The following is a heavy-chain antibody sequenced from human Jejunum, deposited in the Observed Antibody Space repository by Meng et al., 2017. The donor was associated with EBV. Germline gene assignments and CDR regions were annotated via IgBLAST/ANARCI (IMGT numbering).Heavy chain of an antibody. CDR2: IYYSGST. D-gene: IGHD2-21*02. CDR1: GDSIDSRNW. V-gene: IGHV4-4*02. Sequence: QVELQVSGPGLVKPSGTLSFTCAVSGDSIDSRNWWSWVRQSPERGLEWIGEIYYSGSTNYNPSLKSRVTILVDRSENHFSLHLSSVTAADTAVYYCVRGGDYCLVYWGQGTLVTVSS. CDR3: VRGGDYCLVY. J-gene: IGHJ4*02.